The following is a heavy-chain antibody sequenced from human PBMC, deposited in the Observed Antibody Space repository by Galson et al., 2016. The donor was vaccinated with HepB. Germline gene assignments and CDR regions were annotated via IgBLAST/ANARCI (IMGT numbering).Heavy chain of an antibody. D-gene: IGHD5-24*01. V-gene: IGHV5-51*01. CDR3: AGSHGAP. J-gene: IGHJ4*02. CDR1: GYSFTSYW. Sequence: QSGAEVKKPGESLRISCKGSGYSFTSYWIAWVRQMPGRGLEWMGFINPADSDTRYSQSFLGQVIISVDKSLSTAYLQWSSLRASDTVMYYCAGSHGAPWGQGTLVTVSS. CDR2: INPADSDT.